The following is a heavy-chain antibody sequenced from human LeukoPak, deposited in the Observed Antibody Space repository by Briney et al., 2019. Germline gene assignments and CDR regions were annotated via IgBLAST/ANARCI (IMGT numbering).Heavy chain of an antibody. CDR1: GGSISSGGYS. Sequence: SETLTLTCAVSGGSISSGGYSWSWIRQPPGKGLEWIGYIYHSGSTYYNPSLKSRVTISVDRSKNQFSLKLSSVTAADTAVYYCARLIRATNGMDVWGQGTTVTVSS. J-gene: IGHJ6*02. D-gene: IGHD1-26*01. CDR2: IYHSGST. CDR3: ARLIRATNGMDV. V-gene: IGHV4-30-2*01.